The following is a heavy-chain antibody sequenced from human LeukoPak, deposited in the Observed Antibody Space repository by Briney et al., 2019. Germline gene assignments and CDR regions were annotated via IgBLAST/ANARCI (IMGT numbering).Heavy chain of an antibody. CDR3: ARAGFSTSRDF. Sequence: GGSLRLPCAASGFTFSSYWMSWVRQAPGKGLEWVANINEGGSEGYYVDSLKGRFTISRDNAKNSLYLQMNSLRAEDTAVYYCARAGFSTSRDFWGQGTLVTVSS. CDR1: GFTFSSYW. CDR2: INEGGSEG. J-gene: IGHJ4*02. V-gene: IGHV3-7*03. D-gene: IGHD2-2*01.